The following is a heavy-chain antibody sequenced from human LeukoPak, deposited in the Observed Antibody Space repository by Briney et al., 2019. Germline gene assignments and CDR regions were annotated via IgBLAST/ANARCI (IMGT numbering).Heavy chain of an antibody. CDR3: ARAWDYSPRGRFDY. CDR1: GGTFSSYA. D-gene: IGHD4-11*01. Sequence: ASVKVSCKASGGTFSSYAVVWVRQAPGQGLEWMGWISTHHTTTAYAQKFQDRVIMTVDTSTNTGYMELRNLRSDDTAVYYCARAWDYSPRGRFDYWGQGTLVSVSS. CDR2: ISTHHTTT. V-gene: IGHV1-18*01. J-gene: IGHJ4*02.